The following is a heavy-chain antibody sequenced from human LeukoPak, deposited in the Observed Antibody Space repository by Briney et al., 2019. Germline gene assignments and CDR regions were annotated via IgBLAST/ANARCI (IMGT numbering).Heavy chain of an antibody. CDR2: IRYDGSNK. Sequence: GGSLSLSCGASGFTCSSYGMLWVRRSPGKGMVWVAFIRYDGSNKYDADSVKGRFTISRDNSKRRLYLQMNSLRAEDTAVYYCAKDSPHYYPSSGIPGGAFDNWGQGTMVTVSS. CDR1: GFTCSSYG. V-gene: IGHV3-30*02. D-gene: IGHD3-22*01. J-gene: IGHJ3*02. CDR3: AKDSPHYYPSSGIPGGAFDN.